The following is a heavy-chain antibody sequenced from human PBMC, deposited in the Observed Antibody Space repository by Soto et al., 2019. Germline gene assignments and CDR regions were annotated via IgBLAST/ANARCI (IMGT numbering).Heavy chain of an antibody. J-gene: IGHJ5*01. Sequence: GGSLRLSCAASGFTFSSYSMNWVRQAPGKGLEWVSYISSSSSTIYYADSVKGRFTISRDNAKNSLYLQMNSLRDEDTAVCYCARENDYVWGSYRLNWFDSWGQGTLVTVSS. CDR1: GFTFSSYS. CDR2: ISSSSSTI. CDR3: ARENDYVWGSYRLNWFDS. D-gene: IGHD3-16*02. V-gene: IGHV3-48*02.